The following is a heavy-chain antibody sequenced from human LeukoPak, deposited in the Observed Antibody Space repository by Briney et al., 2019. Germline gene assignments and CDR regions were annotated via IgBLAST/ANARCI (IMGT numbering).Heavy chain of an antibody. CDR1: GYSFTSYW. CDR2: IYPGDSDT. V-gene: IGHV5-51*01. Sequence: GESLKISCKGSGYSFTSYWIAWVCQMPGKGLEWMGIIYPGDSDTRYRPSFQGQVTISADKSISTAYLKWSSLKASDTAMYYCARALSSGYYDAFDIWGQGTMVTVSS. CDR3: ARALSSGYYDAFDI. D-gene: IGHD3-22*01. J-gene: IGHJ3*02.